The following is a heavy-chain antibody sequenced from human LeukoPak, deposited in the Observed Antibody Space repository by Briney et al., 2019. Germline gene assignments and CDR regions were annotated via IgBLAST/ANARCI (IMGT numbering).Heavy chain of an antibody. CDR3: AKAKTSPGFPFEH. CDR2: MYSGGST. CDR1: GFTVSTNF. D-gene: IGHD3-9*01. Sequence: PGESLRLSCAASGFTVSTNFMSWVRQAPGKGLECVSFMYSGGSTYYADSVKGRFTISRDTSKNTLYLQMNSLRAEDTALYYCAKAKTSPGFPFEHWGLGTLVVVSA. V-gene: IGHV3-53*01. J-gene: IGHJ4*02.